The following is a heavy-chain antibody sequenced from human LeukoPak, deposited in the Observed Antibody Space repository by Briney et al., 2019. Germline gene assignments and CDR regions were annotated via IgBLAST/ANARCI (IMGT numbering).Heavy chain of an antibody. Sequence: GGSLRLSCAASGNYWMHWVRQVPGKGLVWVSHINSDGSWTSYADSVKGRFTVSKDNAKNTVYLQMNSLRAEDTAVYYCVSFYETYWGRGTLVTVSS. CDR1: GNYW. J-gene: IGHJ4*02. V-gene: IGHV3-74*01. CDR2: INSDGSWT. CDR3: VSFYETY. D-gene: IGHD2/OR15-2a*01.